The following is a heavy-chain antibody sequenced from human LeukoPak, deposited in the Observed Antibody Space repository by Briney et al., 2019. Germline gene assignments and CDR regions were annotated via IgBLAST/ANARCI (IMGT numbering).Heavy chain of an antibody. D-gene: IGHD3-22*01. Sequence: GGSLSLSCAAAGFTFSSYWMSWVRQAAGKGLEWVANIKQDGSEKYYVDSVKGRFTISRDNAKNSLYLQMNSLRAEDTAVYYCARSGYYQDYWGQGTLVTVSS. CDR1: GFTFSSYW. CDR2: IKQDGSEK. V-gene: IGHV3-7*01. CDR3: ARSGYYQDY. J-gene: IGHJ4*02.